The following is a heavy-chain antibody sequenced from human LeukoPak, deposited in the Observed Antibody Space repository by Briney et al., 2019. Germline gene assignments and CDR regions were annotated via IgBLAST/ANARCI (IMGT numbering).Heavy chain of an antibody. Sequence: GGSLRLSCAASGFTFSSYAMHWVRQAPGKGLEWVAVLSYDGSNKYYADSVKGRFTISRDNSKNTLYLQMNSLRAEDTAVYYCARDSYYGSGSPRTPWGQGTLVTVSS. V-gene: IGHV3-30*04. D-gene: IGHD3-10*01. CDR3: ARDSYYGSGSPRTP. CDR1: GFTFSSYA. J-gene: IGHJ5*02. CDR2: LSYDGSNK.